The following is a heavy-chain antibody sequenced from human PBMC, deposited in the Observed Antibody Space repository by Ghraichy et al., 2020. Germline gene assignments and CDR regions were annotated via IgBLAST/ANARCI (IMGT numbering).Heavy chain of an antibody. J-gene: IGHJ4*02. CDR3: ARAAGGNPRSRSFDY. Sequence: SETLSLTCTVFGGSISNYYWSWIRQPPGKGLEWIGYIYDSGTTNYHPSLNSRVTISLDASKSQFSLKLTSVTAADTAVYYCARAAGGNPRSRSFDYWGQGTLVTVSS. V-gene: IGHV4-59*01. CDR2: IYDSGTT. D-gene: IGHD4-23*01. CDR1: GGSISNYY.